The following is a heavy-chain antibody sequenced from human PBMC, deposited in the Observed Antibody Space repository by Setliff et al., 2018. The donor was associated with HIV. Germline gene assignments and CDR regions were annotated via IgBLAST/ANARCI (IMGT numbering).Heavy chain of an antibody. D-gene: IGHD3-22*01. CDR2: ISGSGYGFST. CDR1: GFTFSNYE. CDR3: AKAGSWDYYDSSGYYHLDN. V-gene: IGHV3-23*01. J-gene: IGHJ4*02. Sequence: GGSLRLSCAASGFTFSNYEMNWVRQAPGKGLEWVSYISGSGYGFSTYYADSVKGRFTMSRDNSKNTLYLQMNSLRAEDTAVYHCAKAGSWDYYDSSGYYHLDNWGQGTLVTVSS.